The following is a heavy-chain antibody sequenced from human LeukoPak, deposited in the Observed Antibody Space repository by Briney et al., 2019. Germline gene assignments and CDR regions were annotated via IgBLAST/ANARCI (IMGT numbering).Heavy chain of an antibody. J-gene: IGHJ4*02. Sequence: GGSLRLSCEASGFTFSHFGMHWVRQAPGKGLEWVAVIWSDATNEYYADSVKGRFTISRDNFKNTVSLQMNSLRAEDTAVYYCAKDVQRGFAYSNSLEHWGQGSLVTVSS. V-gene: IGHV3-33*06. CDR1: GFTFSHFG. CDR2: IWSDATNE. CDR3: AKDVQRGFAYSNSLEH. D-gene: IGHD4-11*01.